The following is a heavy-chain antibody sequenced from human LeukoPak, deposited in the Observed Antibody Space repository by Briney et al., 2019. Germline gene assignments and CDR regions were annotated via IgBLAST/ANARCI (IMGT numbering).Heavy chain of an antibody. Sequence: PPETLSLTCAVYGGSFSGYYWSWIRQPPGKGLEWIGEINHSGSTNYNPSLKSRVTISVDTSKDQFSLKLSSVTAADTAVYYCARVYDILTGYYDYWGQGTLVTVSS. CDR1: GGSFSGYY. J-gene: IGHJ4*02. CDR3: ARVYDILTGYYDY. CDR2: INHSGST. D-gene: IGHD3-9*01. V-gene: IGHV4-34*01.